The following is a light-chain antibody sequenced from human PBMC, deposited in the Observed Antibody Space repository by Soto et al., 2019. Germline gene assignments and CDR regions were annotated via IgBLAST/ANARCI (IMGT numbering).Light chain of an antibody. CDR1: QSVGNS. J-gene: IGKJ4*02. V-gene: IGKV1-5*01. CDR3: QQYNTYGLT. CDR2: DAS. Sequence: DIQMTQSPSTLSASVGDRVSITCRASQSVGNSLAWYQQRPGKAPKLLIFDASTLESGVPSKFSGSGSDTEFTFTISSLQPDDSATYYCQQYNTYGLTVGGGTKVDSK.